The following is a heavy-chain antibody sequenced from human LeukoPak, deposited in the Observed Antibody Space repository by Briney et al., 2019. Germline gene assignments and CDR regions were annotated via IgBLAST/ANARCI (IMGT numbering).Heavy chain of an antibody. CDR1: GFTFRNCD. D-gene: IGHD3-3*01. V-gene: IGHV3-23*01. CDR2: ISGGGGNT. J-gene: IGHJ4*02. CDR3: AKAYYDSWSGYIFDF. Sequence: GGSLRVSCSGSGFTFRNCDMNWVRQAPGKGLEWDSSISGGGGNTFYADSVKGRFTISRDNSKNTLYLQMNSLRAEDTAVYYCAKAYYDSWSGYIFDFWGQGTLVTVSS.